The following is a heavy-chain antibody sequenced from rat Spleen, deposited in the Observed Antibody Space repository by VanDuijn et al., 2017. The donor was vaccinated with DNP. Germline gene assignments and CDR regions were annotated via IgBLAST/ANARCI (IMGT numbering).Heavy chain of an antibody. V-gene: IGHV3-1*01. CDR1: GYSITSTY. Sequence: EVQLQESGPGLVKPSQSLSLTCSVTGYSITSTYWCWIRKFPGNKMEWIGHISYSGSTTYNPSLKSRISITRDTSKNQFFLQLNSVTTEDTATYYCARWTYYFDYWGQGVMVTVTS. J-gene: IGHJ2*01. CDR3: ARWTYYFDY. CDR2: ISYSGST.